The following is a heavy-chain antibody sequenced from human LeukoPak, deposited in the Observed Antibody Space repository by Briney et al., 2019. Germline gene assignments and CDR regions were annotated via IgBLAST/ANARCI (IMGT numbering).Heavy chain of an antibody. CDR1: GGSISSSSYY. CDR3: AAYSSCDY. CDR2: IYYSGST. J-gene: IGHJ4*02. Sequence: PSETLSLTCTVSGGSISSSSYYWGWIRQPPGKGLEWIGSIYYSGSTYYNPSLKSRVTISVDTSKNQFSLKLSSVTAADTAVYYCAAYSSCDYWGQGTLVTVSS. D-gene: IGHD6-6*01. V-gene: IGHV4-39*07.